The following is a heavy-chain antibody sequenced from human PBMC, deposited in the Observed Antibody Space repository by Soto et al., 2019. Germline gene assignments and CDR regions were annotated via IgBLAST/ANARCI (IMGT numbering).Heavy chain of an antibody. CDR2: IFPSDSDT. J-gene: IGHJ5*02. CDR3: ARKDKSGYFNWFDP. V-gene: IGHV5-51*01. D-gene: IGHD3-22*01. Sequence: PGESLKIACRTSGYKFTSYWIAWVRQMPGKGLEWMGIIFPSDSDTRYSPSFQGQVTISADRSTSTVFLQWASLKASDTAVYFCARKDKSGYFNWFDPWGQGTLVTVSS. CDR1: GYKFTSYW.